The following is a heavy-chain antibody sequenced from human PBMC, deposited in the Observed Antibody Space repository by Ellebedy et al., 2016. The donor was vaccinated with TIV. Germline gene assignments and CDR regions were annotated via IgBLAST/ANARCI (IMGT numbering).Heavy chain of an antibody. V-gene: IGHV3-23*01. CDR2: ISGNGGAT. CDR1: GFTFRNYH. CDR3: AKDTHWNYVGTTDY. D-gene: IGHD1-7*01. Sequence: GGSLRLXCAASGFTFRNYHMAWVRQAPGKGLEWVSAISGNGGATHYAESMEGRFTVSRDNSRNTLYLQMNSLRAEDTAVYYCAKDTHWNYVGTTDYWGQGTLVTVSS. J-gene: IGHJ4*02.